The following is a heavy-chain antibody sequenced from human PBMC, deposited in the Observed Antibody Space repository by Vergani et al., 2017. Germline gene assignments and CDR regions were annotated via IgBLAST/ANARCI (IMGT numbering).Heavy chain of an antibody. CDR1: GYSFIDYY. D-gene: IGHD1-26*01. CDR3: ARDHFGSGSYMAWFDP. CDR2: INPKSGVT. Sequence: QVHLVQSGVEVKKSGASVKISCRASGYSFIDYYIHWIRQAPGQGLEWMGWINPKSGVTNYAQKFQGRVTMTRDTSIATVYMELTNLRSTDTATFYCARDHFGSGSYMAWFDPWGQGSPVIVSS. V-gene: IGHV1-2*02. J-gene: IGHJ5*02.